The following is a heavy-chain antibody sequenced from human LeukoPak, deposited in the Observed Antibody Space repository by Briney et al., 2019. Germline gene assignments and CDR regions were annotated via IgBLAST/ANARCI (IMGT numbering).Heavy chain of an antibody. CDR3: AKDRGVATIGGYYFDY. Sequence: PGGSLRLSCAASGFTFSTYGIHWVRQAPGKGLEWVAFIRYDGSNKFYGDSVRGRFTISRDNSKNTLYLQMNSLRAEDTAVYYCAKDRGVATIGGYYFDYWGQGTLVTVSS. J-gene: IGHJ4*02. CDR2: IRYDGSNK. D-gene: IGHD5-12*01. V-gene: IGHV3-30*02. CDR1: GFTFSTYG.